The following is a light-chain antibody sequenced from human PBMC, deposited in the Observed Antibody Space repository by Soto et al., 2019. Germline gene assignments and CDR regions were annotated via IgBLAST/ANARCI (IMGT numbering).Light chain of an antibody. CDR3: QQYGSSLPWT. CDR2: GVS. CDR1: QSVSSY. J-gene: IGKJ1*01. Sequence: IVLTQSPGTLSLSPGERATLSCRASQSVSSYLAWYQQKPGQAPRLLIYGVSSRATGIPDRFSGSGSGTDFTLTISRLEPEDFAVFYCQQYGSSLPWTFGQGTKVEIK. V-gene: IGKV3-20*01.